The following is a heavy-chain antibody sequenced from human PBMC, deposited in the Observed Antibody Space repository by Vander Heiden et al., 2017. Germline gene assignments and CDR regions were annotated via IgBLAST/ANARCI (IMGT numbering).Heavy chain of an antibody. CDR3: ARDRTEGSYRPKRFDY. J-gene: IGHJ4*02. V-gene: IGHV1-18*01. CDR2: VSAYNGNT. CDR1: GYTFTSYG. D-gene: IGHD3-16*02. Sequence: HVPLVQPGAEVKKSRASVEVSCKASGYTFTSYGISWVRQAPGQGLEWRGRVSAYNGNTNYAQKIQGRVTMTTDTSTSTAYMELRSLRSDDTAVYYCARDRTEGSYRPKRFDYWGQGTLVTVSS.